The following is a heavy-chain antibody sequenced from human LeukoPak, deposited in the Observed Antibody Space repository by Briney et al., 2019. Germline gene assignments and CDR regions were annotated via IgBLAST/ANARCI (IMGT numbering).Heavy chain of an antibody. CDR3: ARGLTATAFDY. CDR2: IYSGGST. CDR1: GFIVSSNY. V-gene: IGHV3-53*01. J-gene: IGHJ4*02. Sequence: GGCLRLSCAASGFIVSSNYMSWVRQAPGKGLEWVSVIYSGGSTYYADSVKGRFTISRDNSKNTLYLQMKSLRAEDTAVYYCARGLTATAFDYWGQGTVVTVSS. D-gene: IGHD5-12*01.